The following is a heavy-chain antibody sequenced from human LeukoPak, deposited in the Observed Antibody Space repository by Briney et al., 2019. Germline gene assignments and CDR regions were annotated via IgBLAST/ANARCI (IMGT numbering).Heavy chain of an antibody. CDR1: GGSISSSRYF. D-gene: IGHD3-10*01. Sequence: SETLSLTCTVSGGSISSSRYFWGRIRQPPGKGLEWLGRIYSSGSTYYNPSLESRVTISIDTSKNQFSLKLSSVTAADTAVYYCARGFGELLIYSYYTDVWGKGPTVSVSS. CDR3: ARGFGELLIYSYYTDV. V-gene: IGHV4-39*01. J-gene: IGHJ6*03. CDR2: IYSSGST.